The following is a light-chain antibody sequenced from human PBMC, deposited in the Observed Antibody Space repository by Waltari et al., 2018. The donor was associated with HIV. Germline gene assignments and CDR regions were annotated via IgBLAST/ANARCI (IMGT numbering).Light chain of an antibody. Sequence: QSALTQPASVSGSPGQSITISCTGTSSDVGSYTLVSWYQQHPGKAPKLMIYEGSKRPSGVSNRLSGCKSGNTASLTISGLQAEDEADYYCCSYAGSSTYVVFGGGTKLTVL. CDR2: EGS. CDR3: CSYAGSSTYVV. V-gene: IGLV2-23*01. J-gene: IGLJ2*01. CDR1: SSDVGSYTL.